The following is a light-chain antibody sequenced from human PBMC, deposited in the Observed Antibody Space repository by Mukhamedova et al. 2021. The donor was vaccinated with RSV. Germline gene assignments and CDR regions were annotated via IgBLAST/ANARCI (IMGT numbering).Light chain of an antibody. J-gene: IGKJ4*01. CDR2: DAS. V-gene: IGKV3-11*01. CDR3: QQRSNWPLT. CDR1: QSVSSY. Sequence: MGSQSVSSYLAWYQQKPGQAPRLLIYDASNRATGIPARFSGSGSGTDFTLTISSLGPEDFAVYYCQQRSNWPLTFGGGTKVEIK.